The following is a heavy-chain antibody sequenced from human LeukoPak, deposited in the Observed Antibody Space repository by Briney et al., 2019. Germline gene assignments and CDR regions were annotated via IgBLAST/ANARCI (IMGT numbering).Heavy chain of an antibody. J-gene: IGHJ4*02. V-gene: IGHV4-59*01. CDR2: MQSSGIS. Sequence: SETLSLTCSVSGGSISTYHWNWIRKPPGQGLEWIGYMQSSGISNYSPSLKSRVTIFVDTSKNQFVLNLSSVTAADTAVYYCARDKQHSYGRYFDHWGQGMLVTVSS. D-gene: IGHD5-18*01. CDR3: ARDKQHSYGRYFDH. CDR1: GGSISTYH.